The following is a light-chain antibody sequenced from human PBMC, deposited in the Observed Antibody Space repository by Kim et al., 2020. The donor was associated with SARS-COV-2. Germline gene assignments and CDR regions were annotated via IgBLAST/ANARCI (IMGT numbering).Light chain of an antibody. Sequence: LSAGERATLSCRASQSVTSYLAWYQQKPGQAPRLLIYGASSRATGTPDRFSGSGSGTDFTLTISRLEPEDFAVYYCQQYGSSSWTFGQGTKVDIK. J-gene: IGKJ1*01. V-gene: IGKV3-20*01. CDR2: GAS. CDR1: QSVTSY. CDR3: QQYGSSSWT.